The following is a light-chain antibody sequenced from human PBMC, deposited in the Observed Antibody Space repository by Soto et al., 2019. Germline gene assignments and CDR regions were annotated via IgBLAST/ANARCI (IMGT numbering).Light chain of an antibody. CDR1: QSVSSSY. J-gene: IGKJ2*01. Sequence: EIVLTQSPGTLSLSPGERATLSCRASQSVSSSYLAWYQQKPGQAPRLLIYGASSRATGIPDRFSGSRSGTDFTLTISRLVPKDFAVYYCQQSGTSPYTFGQGTKLEIK. V-gene: IGKV3-20*01. CDR3: QQSGTSPYT. CDR2: GAS.